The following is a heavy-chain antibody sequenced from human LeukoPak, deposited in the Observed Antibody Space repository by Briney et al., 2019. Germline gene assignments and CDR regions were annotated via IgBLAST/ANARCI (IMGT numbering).Heavy chain of an antibody. CDR2: IYYSGST. J-gene: IGHJ4*02. V-gene: IGHV4-59*08. CDR3: ARLFFSGSYYFDY. Sequence: SETLSLTCTVSGGSISSYYWSWIRQPPGKGLEWIGYIYYSGSTNYNPSLKSRVTISVDTSKNQFSLKLSSVTAADTAVYYCARLFFSGSYYFDYWGQGTLVTVPS. CDR1: GGSISSYY. D-gene: IGHD1-26*01.